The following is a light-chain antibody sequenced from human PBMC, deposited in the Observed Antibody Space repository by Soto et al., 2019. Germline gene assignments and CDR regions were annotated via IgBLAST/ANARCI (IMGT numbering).Light chain of an antibody. J-gene: IGKJ4*01. CDR3: QQSYSVPLT. V-gene: IGKV1-39*01. CDR2: AAI. Sequence: DIQMTQSPSSLSAFVGDRVTITCRPSQNISTYLSWYQQKPGKAPKILIYAAISLQSGVSSRFSGSGSGTDFTLTIDSLQPEDFATYYCQQSYSVPLTFGGGTKVEIK. CDR1: QNISTY.